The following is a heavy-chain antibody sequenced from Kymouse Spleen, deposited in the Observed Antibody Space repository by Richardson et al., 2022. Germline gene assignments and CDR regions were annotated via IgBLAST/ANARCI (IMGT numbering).Heavy chain of an antibody. CDR3: ARGITMVRGADYYGMDV. J-gene: IGHJ6*02. D-gene: IGHD3-10*01. CDR2: INHSGST. CDR1: GGSFSGYY. V-gene: IGHV4-34*01. Sequence: QVQLQQWGAGLLKPSETLSLTCAVYGGSFSGYYWSWIRQPPGKGLEWIGEINHSGSTNYNPSLKSRVTISVDTSKNQFSLKLSSVTAADTAVYYCARGITMVRGADYYGMDVWGQGTTVTVSS.